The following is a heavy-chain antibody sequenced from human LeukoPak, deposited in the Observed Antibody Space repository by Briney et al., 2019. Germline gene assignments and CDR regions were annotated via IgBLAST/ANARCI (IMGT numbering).Heavy chain of an antibody. CDR2: IYTSGST. J-gene: IGHJ3*02. Sequence: SETLSLTCTVSGGSISSGSYYWSCIRQPAGKGLEWIGRIYTSGSTNYNPSLKRRVTISVDTSKNQFSLKLSSVTAADTAVYYCARGNFFCSRGSCTSAFDIWGQGTMVTVSS. D-gene: IGHD2-15*01. CDR1: GGSISSGSYY. V-gene: IGHV4-61*02. CDR3: ARGNFFCSRGSCTSAFDI.